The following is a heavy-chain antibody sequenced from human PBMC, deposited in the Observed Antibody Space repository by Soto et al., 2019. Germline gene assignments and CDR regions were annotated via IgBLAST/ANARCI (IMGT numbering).Heavy chain of an antibody. D-gene: IGHD3-9*01. CDR2: IWYDGSNK. Sequence: GWSLRLSCAASGFTFSSYGMHWVRQAPGKGLEWVAVIWYDGSNKYYADSVKGRFTISRDNSKNTLYLQMNSLRAEDTAVYYCARDGYDILTGYYVAGSPDYYGMDVWGQGTTVTVSS. CDR1: GFTFSSYG. V-gene: IGHV3-33*01. J-gene: IGHJ6*02. CDR3: ARDGYDILTGYYVAGSPDYYGMDV.